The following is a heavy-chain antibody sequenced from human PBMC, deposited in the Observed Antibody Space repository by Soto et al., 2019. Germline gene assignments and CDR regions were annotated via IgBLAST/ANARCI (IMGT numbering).Heavy chain of an antibody. CDR2: ISYDGSKK. CDR1: GFPFSSYG. CDR3: VKPRFLEWLLYDY. Sequence: GGSLRLSCTASGFPFSSYGMHWVRQAPGKGLEWVAVISYDGSKKYYADSVKGRFTISRDNSKNTLYLQMNSLRAEDTAVYYCVKPRFLEWLLYDYWGQGTLVTVSS. J-gene: IGHJ4*02. V-gene: IGHV3-30*18. D-gene: IGHD3-3*01.